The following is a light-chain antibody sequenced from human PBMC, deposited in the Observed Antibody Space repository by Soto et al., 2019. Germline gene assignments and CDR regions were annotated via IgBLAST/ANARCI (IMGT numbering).Light chain of an antibody. CDR1: QSISNW. Sequence: DIQMTQSPSTLSASVGDRVTITCRASQSISNWLAWYQQKPGKVPKLLIYKTFILGSVFPSSFSGSGSGTEFSFTFSSLQPNDFATYYCHQYHIYWRFGQGTKLDIK. CDR2: KTF. J-gene: IGKJ1*01. CDR3: HQYHIYWR. V-gene: IGKV1-5*03.